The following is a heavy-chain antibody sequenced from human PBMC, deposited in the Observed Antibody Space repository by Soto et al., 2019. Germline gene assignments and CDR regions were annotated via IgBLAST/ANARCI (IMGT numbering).Heavy chain of an antibody. CDR3: ARGTTVAIHNWFDP. Sequence: QVQLQESGPGLVKPSQTLSLTCTVSGDSISSGAYYWSWIRHPPGRGLEWIGFIYYSGTTYYNPSLKSRLNISVDTSKNQFSLTVTSLTAADTAVYYCARGTTVAIHNWFDPWGQGTLVTVSS. V-gene: IGHV4-31*03. J-gene: IGHJ5*02. D-gene: IGHD4-17*01. CDR2: IYYSGTT. CDR1: GDSISSGAYY.